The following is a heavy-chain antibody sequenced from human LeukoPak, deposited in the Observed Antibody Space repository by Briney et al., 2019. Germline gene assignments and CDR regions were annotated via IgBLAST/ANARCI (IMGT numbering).Heavy chain of an antibody. V-gene: IGHV3-13*01. J-gene: IGHJ2*01. D-gene: IGHD4-17*01. Sequence: GGSLRLSCAAAGFTFSNYDMHWVRQPSGRGLEWVSAIDAAGDTNYPDSVKGRIAISRENAKNSLYLQMNSQRVGDTAVYYCARRAYGDYGRWYYDLWGRGTLVTVSS. CDR3: ARRAYGDYGRWYYDL. CDR2: IDAAGDT. CDR1: GFTFSNYD.